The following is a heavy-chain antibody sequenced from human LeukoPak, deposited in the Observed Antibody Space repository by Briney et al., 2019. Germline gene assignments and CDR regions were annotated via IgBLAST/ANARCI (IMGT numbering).Heavy chain of an antibody. CDR3: ARDTDYGDDSWFDP. J-gene: IGHJ5*02. CDR1: GNTFTNHN. CDR2: ISPSDGAT. V-gene: IGHV1-46*01. D-gene: IGHD4-17*01. Sequence: ASVKVSCKASGNTFTNHNMHWVRLAPGQGLEWMGIISPSDGATNYAQKFQGRVTMTRDTSTSTVYMDLSSLKSEDTAVYYCARDTDYGDDSWFDPWGQGTLVTVSS.